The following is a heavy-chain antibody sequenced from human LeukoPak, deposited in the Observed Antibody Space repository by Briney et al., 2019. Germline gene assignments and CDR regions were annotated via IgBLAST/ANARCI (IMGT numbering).Heavy chain of an antibody. D-gene: IGHD2-2*01. CDR3: ARGGICSSPGCPIKNYSYSYMAV. CDR2: MYHSGST. Sequence: SETLSLTCTVSGYSISSGYYWGWIRQPPGEGLEWIGSMYHSGSTYYSPSLKSRVTISVDTSKNQFSLNLRSVTAADTALYYCARGGICSSPGCPIKNYSYSYMAVGGKGP. V-gene: IGHV4-38-2*02. CDR1: GYSISSGYY. J-gene: IGHJ6*03.